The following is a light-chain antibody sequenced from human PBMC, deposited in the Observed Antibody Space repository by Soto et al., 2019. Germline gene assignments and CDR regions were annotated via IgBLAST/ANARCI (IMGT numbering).Light chain of an antibody. V-gene: IGKV1-5*03. CDR3: QQYITYPGT. CDR1: QTVNAW. J-gene: IGKJ1*01. CDR2: KAS. Sequence: DIQMKQSPSPLSASLGGRGTSTCRASQTVNAWLAWYQHKPGKAPKLLVYKASSLESGVPSRFSGSGSGTEFTLTIRSLQPDDFATYYCQQYITYPGTCGQGNTVAI.